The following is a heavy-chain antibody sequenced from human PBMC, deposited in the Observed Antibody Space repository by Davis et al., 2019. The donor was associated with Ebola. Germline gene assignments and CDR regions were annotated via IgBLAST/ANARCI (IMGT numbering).Heavy chain of an antibody. CDR2: IYYSGST. CDR1: GFTFSSYW. Sequence: ESLKISCAASGFTFSSYWMSWVRQAPGKGLEWIGYIYYSGSTNYNPSLKSRVTISVDTSKNQFSLKLSPVTAADTAVYYCARSYGSGIKGREINWFDPWGQGTLVTVSS. V-gene: IGHV4-59*01. CDR3: ARSYGSGIKGREINWFDP. J-gene: IGHJ5*02. D-gene: IGHD3-10*01.